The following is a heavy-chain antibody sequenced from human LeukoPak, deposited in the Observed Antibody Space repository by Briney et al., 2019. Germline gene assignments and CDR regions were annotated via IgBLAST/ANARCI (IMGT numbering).Heavy chain of an antibody. Sequence: GASVKVSCKASGYTFTSYGIIWVRQAPGQGLEWMGWISAYNGSTNYAQKLQGRVTMTTDTSTSTAYMELRSLRSDDTAVYYCARDSYDILTGYYNPGFDYWGQGTLVTVSS. V-gene: IGHV1-18*01. CDR1: GYTFTSYG. CDR2: ISAYNGST. CDR3: ARDSYDILTGYYNPGFDY. J-gene: IGHJ4*02. D-gene: IGHD3-9*01.